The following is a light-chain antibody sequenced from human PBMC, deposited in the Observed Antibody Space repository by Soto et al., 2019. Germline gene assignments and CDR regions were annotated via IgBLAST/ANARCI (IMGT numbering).Light chain of an antibody. CDR1: SSDVGSYNL. CDR2: EVS. J-gene: IGLJ1*01. Sequence: QSVLTQPASVSGSLGQSITISCTGTSSDVGSYNLVSWYQQHPGKAPKLMIYEVSKRPSGVSNRFSGSKSGNTASLTISGLQAEDEADYYCCSYAGSSTPYVFGTGTKVT. CDR3: CSYAGSSTPYV. V-gene: IGLV2-23*02.